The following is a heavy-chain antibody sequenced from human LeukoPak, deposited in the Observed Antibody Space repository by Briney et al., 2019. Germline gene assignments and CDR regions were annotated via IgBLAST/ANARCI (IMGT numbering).Heavy chain of an antibody. CDR1: GFTFSSYS. V-gene: IGHV3-30*02. J-gene: IGHJ4*02. CDR2: IRYDGSNE. D-gene: IGHD2-21*01. Sequence: GGSLRLSCAASGFTFSSYSMNWVRQAPGKGLEWVAFIRYDGSNEYYADSVKGRFTISRDNSRNTLYLQMNSLRAEDTGVYYCAKSTGSTPTHTLDYWGQGTLVTVSS. CDR3: AKSTGSTPTHTLDY.